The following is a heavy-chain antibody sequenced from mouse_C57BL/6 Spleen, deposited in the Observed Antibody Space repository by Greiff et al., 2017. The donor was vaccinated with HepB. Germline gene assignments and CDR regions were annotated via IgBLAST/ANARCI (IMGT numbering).Heavy chain of an antibody. Sequence: QVQLQQSGAELVKPGASVKISCKASGYAFSSYWMNWVKQRPGKGLEWIGQIYPGDGDTNYNQKFKGKATLTVDKSSSTAYMQLSSLTSEDSAVYYCAIHYYGSSSWYFDVWGTGTTVTVSS. CDR1: GYAFSSYW. CDR2: IYPGDGDT. V-gene: IGHV1-80*01. J-gene: IGHJ1*03. D-gene: IGHD1-1*01. CDR3: AIHYYGSSSWYFDV.